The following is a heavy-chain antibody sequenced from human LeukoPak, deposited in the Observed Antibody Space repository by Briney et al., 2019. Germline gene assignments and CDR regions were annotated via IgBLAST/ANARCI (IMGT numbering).Heavy chain of an antibody. CDR1: GDSVSSNSAL. CDR2: TYYRSKWYN. CDR3: ANSKPMWNDAFDI. V-gene: IGHV6-1*01. Sequence: SQTLSHTCAISGDSVSSNSALWNWIRQSPSRGLEWLGRTYYRSKWYNDYAVSVKSRITINADTSKNQFSLQLNSVTPEDTAVYYCANSKPMWNDAFDIWGQGTMVTVSS. J-gene: IGHJ3*02. D-gene: IGHD1-1*01.